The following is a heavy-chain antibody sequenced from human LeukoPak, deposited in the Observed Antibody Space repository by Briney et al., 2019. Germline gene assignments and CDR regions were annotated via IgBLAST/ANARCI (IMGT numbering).Heavy chain of an antibody. D-gene: IGHD6-13*01. V-gene: IGHV3-23*01. J-gene: IGHJ6*02. CDR1: GFSFRSYA. CDR3: AKDRGSSSSSYYPTNYYYYGMDV. CDR2: ISDGGGST. Sequence: GGSLRLSCAVSGFSFRSYAMSWVRQAPGKGLEWVSGISDGGGSTYYADSVKGRFTISRDNSKNTLYLQMNSLRAEDTAVYYCAKDRGSSSSSYYPTNYYYYGMDVWGQGTTVTVSS.